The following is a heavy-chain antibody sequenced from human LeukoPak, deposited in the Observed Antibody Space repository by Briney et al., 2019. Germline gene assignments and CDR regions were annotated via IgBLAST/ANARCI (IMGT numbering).Heavy chain of an antibody. CDR2: IYYSGST. V-gene: IGHV4-30-4*08. Sequence: PSQTLSLTCTVSGGSISSGDYYWSWIRQPPGKGLEWIGYIYYSGSTYYNPSLKSRVTISVDTSKNQFSLKLSSVTAADTAVYYCARVGGGVTHDIVVVPAGYYFDYWGQGTLVTVSS. CDR3: ARVGGGVTHDIVVVPAGYYFDY. CDR1: GGSISSGDYY. J-gene: IGHJ4*02. D-gene: IGHD2-2*01.